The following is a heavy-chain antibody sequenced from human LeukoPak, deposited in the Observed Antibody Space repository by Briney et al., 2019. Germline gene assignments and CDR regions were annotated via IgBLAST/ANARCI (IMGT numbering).Heavy chain of an antibody. CDR3: TTDYDGGY. D-gene: IGHD3-3*01. CDR1: GFTFSNAW. CDR2: IKSKPDGGTI. J-gene: IGHJ4*02. V-gene: IGHV3-15*01. Sequence: GGSLRLSCAASGFTFSNAWMSWVRQAPGKGLEWVGRIKSKPDGGTIHYAAPVKGRFTVSRDDSKNTVYLQMSSLITEDTAVYYCTTDYDGGYWGQGTLVTVSS.